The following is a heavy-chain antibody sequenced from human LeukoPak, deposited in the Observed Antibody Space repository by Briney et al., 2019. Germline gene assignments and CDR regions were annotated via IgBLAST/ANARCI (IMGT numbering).Heavy chain of an antibody. D-gene: IGHD3-22*01. CDR1: GFTFTNYW. J-gene: IGHJ4*02. Sequence: GGSLRLSCAASGFTFTNYWMHWVRQAPGKGLVWVSGINHDGTGTYYADSVKGRFTISRDNPKNTLYLQMNSLRAEDTAVYFCAKRGVVIRVILVGFHKEAYYFDSWGQGALVTVSS. CDR3: AKRGVVIRVILVGFHKEAYYFDS. CDR2: INHDGTGT. V-gene: IGHV3-74*01.